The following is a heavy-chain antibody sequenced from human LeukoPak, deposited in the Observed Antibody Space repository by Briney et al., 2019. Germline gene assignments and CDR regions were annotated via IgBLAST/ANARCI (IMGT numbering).Heavy chain of an antibody. J-gene: IGHJ4*02. CDR3: ARGTYSSRTGVFY. Sequence: ASVKVSCKASGGTFSSYAISWVRQATGQGLEWMGWMNPNSGNTGYAQKFQGRVTMTRNTSISTAYMELSSLRSEDTAVYYCARGTYSSRTGVFYWGQGTLVTVSS. V-gene: IGHV1-8*02. CDR2: MNPNSGNT. D-gene: IGHD6-13*01. CDR1: GGTFSSYA.